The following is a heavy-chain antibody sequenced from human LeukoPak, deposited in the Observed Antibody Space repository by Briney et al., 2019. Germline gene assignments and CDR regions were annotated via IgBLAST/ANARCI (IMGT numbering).Heavy chain of an antibody. D-gene: IGHD1-26*01. CDR3: ARGAYSGSLGGAFDI. CDR2: IYHSGST. V-gene: IGHV4-38-2*01. CDR1: GYSISSGYY. Sequence: SETLSLTCAVSGYSISSGYYWGWIRQPPGKGLEWIGSIYHSGSTYYNPSLKSRVTISVDTSKNQFSLKLNSVTAADTAVYYCARGAYSGSLGGAFDIWGQGTMVTVSS. J-gene: IGHJ3*02.